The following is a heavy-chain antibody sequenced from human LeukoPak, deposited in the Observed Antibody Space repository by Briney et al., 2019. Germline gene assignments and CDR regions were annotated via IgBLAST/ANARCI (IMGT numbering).Heavy chain of an antibody. CDR3: AKGHSAHGTGFDC. Sequence: GGSPRLSREASGFTFNNYGMSWVRQAPGKGLEWVSGISGSGGSTYYADSVKGRFTISRDNSKNTLYLQMNSLRAEDTAVYYCAKGHSAHGTGFDCWGQGTLVTVSS. V-gene: IGHV3-23*01. J-gene: IGHJ4*02. D-gene: IGHD1-1*01. CDR2: ISGSGGST. CDR1: GFTFNNYG.